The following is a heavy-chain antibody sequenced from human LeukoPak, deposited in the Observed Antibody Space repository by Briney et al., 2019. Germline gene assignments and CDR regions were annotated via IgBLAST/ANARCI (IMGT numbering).Heavy chain of an antibody. CDR3: AKDSGYSGYNSDFDY. D-gene: IGHD5-12*01. Sequence: GGSLRLSCAASGFTLSSYGMHWGRQAPGKGREWGAFIRYDGSSKYYADSVKGRFTISRDNYKTKMSLQMQSLRAEATAVSYCAKDSGYSGYNSDFDYWGQGTLVTVSS. V-gene: IGHV3-30*02. CDR1: GFTLSSYG. J-gene: IGHJ4*02. CDR2: IRYDGSSK.